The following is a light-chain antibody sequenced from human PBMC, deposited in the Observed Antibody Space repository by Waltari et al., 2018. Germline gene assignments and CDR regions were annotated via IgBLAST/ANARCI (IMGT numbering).Light chain of an antibody. Sequence: YDLTQPLSVSVSPGQTATITCSGDVLAEKYVRWFQQKPGQAPTLTRYKDTERPSGIPERFSGSSSGSTVTLTIRGALLEDEADYHCHAAADNNWFFGGGTKLTVL. CDR3: HAAADNNWF. J-gene: IGLJ2*01. CDR2: KDT. CDR1: VLAEKY. V-gene: IGLV3-27*01.